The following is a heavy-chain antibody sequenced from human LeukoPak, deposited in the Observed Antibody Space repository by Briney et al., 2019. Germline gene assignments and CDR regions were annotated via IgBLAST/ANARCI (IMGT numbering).Heavy chain of an antibody. Sequence: GGSLRLSCAASGFTFSSYSMNWVRQAPGKGLEWVPYISRTSHTIYYADSVKGRFTISRDNAKNSLYLQMNSLRDEDTAVYYCARSTYYYDSSGYLYPSFFDYWGQGNLVTVSS. V-gene: IGHV3-48*02. D-gene: IGHD3-22*01. CDR3: ARSTYYYDSSGYLYPSFFDY. CDR1: GFTFSSYS. CDR2: ISRTSHTI. J-gene: IGHJ4*02.